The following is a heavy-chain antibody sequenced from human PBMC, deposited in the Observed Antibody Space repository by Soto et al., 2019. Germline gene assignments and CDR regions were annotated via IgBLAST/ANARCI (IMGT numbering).Heavy chain of an antibody. CDR3: ATVRSMYNFNYHDGMDV. CDR1: GYTLTELS. D-gene: IGHD1-7*01. Sequence: ASLKVSCKVSGYTLTELSMHWVRQAPGKGLEWMGGFDPEDGKTTYAQKFQARVTMTEDTSRDTAYMELSSLRSEDTAVYFCATVRSMYNFNYHDGMDVWGQGTTVTVSS. CDR2: FDPEDGKT. J-gene: IGHJ6*02. V-gene: IGHV1-24*01.